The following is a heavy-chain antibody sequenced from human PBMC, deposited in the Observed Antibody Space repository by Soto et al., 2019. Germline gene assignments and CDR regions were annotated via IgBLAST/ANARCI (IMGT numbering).Heavy chain of an antibody. J-gene: IGHJ4*02. CDR3: ARHCGGDCYPGFDY. CDR2: FYYSGST. D-gene: IGHD2-21*02. Sequence: QLRLQESGPGLVKPSETLSLTCTVSGGSISSSSHYWGWIRQPPGKGLEWIGSFYYSGSTYYNPSLKSRVTISVDTSKNHFSLKLSSVTAADTAVYYCARHCGGDCYPGFDYWGQGTLVTVSS. V-gene: IGHV4-39*01. CDR1: GGSISSSSHY.